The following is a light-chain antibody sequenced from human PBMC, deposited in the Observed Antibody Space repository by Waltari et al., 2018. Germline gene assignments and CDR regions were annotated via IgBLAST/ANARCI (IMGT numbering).Light chain of an antibody. V-gene: IGLV2-14*01. CDR3: TSYTTSRTWV. Sequence: QSALTQPASVSGSPGQSITISCTGPRSDVRSYDSVSWYQQKPGKAPQLIIYEVRDRPPGVPNRFSGSKSGYTAFLTISGLQAEDEADYYCTSYTTSRTWVFGGGTKLTVL. CDR1: RSDVRSYDS. CDR2: EVR. J-gene: IGLJ3*02.